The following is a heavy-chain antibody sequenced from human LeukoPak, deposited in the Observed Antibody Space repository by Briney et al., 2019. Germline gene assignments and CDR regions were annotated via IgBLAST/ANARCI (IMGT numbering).Heavy chain of an antibody. CDR2: ISAANGNT. CDR1: GYTFTNYA. V-gene: IGHV1-3*03. CDR3: ARSGQQLGRDYYYYMDV. J-gene: IGHJ6*03. D-gene: IGHD6-13*01. Sequence: ASVKVSCKASGYTFTNYAMHWVRQAPGQRLEWMGLISAANGNTKYSEEFQGRVTLTRDTSASTAYMELSSLRSEDMAVYYCARSGQQLGRDYYYYMDVWGKGTTVTVSS.